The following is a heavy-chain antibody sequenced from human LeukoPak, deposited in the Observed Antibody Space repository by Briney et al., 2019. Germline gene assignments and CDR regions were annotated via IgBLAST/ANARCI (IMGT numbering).Heavy chain of an antibody. CDR1: GGTFSSYA. J-gene: IGHJ4*02. Sequence: SVKVSCKASGGTFSSYAISWVRQAPGQGLEWMGGIIPIFGTANYARKFQGRVTITADKSTSTAYMELSSLRSEDTAVYYCARVLYCGGDCYYFDYWGQGTLVTVSS. V-gene: IGHV1-69*06. CDR3: ARVLYCGGDCYYFDY. D-gene: IGHD2-21*02. CDR2: IIPIFGTA.